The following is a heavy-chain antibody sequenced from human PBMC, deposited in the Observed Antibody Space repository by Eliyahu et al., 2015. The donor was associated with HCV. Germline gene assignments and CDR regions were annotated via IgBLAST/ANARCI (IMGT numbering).Heavy chain of an antibody. J-gene: IGHJ4*02. V-gene: IGHV3-30-3*01. Sequence: QVQLVESGGGVVQPGRSLRLSCAASGFTFSSYAMHWVRQAPGKGLEWVAVISYDGSNKYYADSVKGRFTISRDNSKNTLYLQMNSLRAEDTAVYYCARELHSYGPIDYWGQGTLVTVSS. CDR1: GFTFSSYA. CDR2: ISYDGSNK. CDR3: ARELHSYGPIDY. D-gene: IGHD5-18*01.